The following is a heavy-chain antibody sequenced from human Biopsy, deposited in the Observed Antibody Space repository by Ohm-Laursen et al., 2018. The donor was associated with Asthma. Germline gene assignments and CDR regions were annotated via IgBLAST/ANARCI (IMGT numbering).Heavy chain of an antibody. CDR2: ISWNSGSI. CDR3: AKATLGDIGKDY. J-gene: IGHJ4*02. V-gene: IGHV3-9*01. CDR1: GFTFDDYG. Sequence: SLRLSCAAIGFTFDDYGMHWVRQAPGKGLEWVSGISWNSGSIGYADSVKGRFTISRDNAKNSLYLQMNSLRVEDTALYYCAKATLGDIGKDYWGQGTLVTVSS. D-gene: IGHD2-21*01.